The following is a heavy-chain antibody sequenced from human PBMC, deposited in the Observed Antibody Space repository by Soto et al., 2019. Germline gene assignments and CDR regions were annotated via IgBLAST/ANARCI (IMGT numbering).Heavy chain of an antibody. Sequence: QVQLVQSGAEVKKPGASVKVSCKASGYTFTSYDINWVRQATGQGLEWRGWMNPNSGNTGYAQKVQGRVTMTRNTSISTAYMELSSLRSEDTAVYYCARRGYSSSLYYYSYYGMDVLGQGTTVTVSS. CDR1: GYTFTSYD. V-gene: IGHV1-8*01. CDR2: MNPNSGNT. J-gene: IGHJ6*01. D-gene: IGHD6-13*01. CDR3: ARRGYSSSLYYYSYYGMDV.